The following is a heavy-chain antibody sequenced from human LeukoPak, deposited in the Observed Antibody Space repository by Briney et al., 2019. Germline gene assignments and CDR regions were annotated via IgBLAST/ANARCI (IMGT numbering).Heavy chain of an antibody. D-gene: IGHD3-10*01. J-gene: IGHJ4*02. V-gene: IGHV3-23*01. CDR1: TFTFSSYT. CDR2: ISPSGNSK. CDR3: AKPLRSSGSYNYPYFDC. Sequence: GGSLRLSCATSTFTFSSYTMNWVRQAPGKGLEWVSSISPSGNSKYHADSVKGRFTISRDNSKNTLYLQMISLRVEDTALYFCAKPLRSSGSYNYPYFDCWGQGTLVTASS.